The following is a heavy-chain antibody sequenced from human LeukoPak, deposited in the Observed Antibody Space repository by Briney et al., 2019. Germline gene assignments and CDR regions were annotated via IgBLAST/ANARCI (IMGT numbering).Heavy chain of an antibody. CDR2: ISGSGGST. Sequence: SGGSLRLSCAASGFTFSSYAMSWVRQAPGKGLEWVSAISGSGGSTYYADSVKGRFTISRDNSKNTLYLQMNSLRAEDTAKYYCAKVKEGNSISYWLDPWGQGTLVTVSS. V-gene: IGHV3-23*01. CDR1: GFTFSSYA. J-gene: IGHJ5*02. CDR3: AKVKEGNSISYWLDP. D-gene: IGHD3-3*02.